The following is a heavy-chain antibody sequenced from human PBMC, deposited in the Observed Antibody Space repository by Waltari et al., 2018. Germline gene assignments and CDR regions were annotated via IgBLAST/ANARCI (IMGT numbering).Heavy chain of an antibody. D-gene: IGHD3-22*01. CDR1: GFTFSSYS. CDR2: ISSSSSSYI. J-gene: IGHJ4*02. V-gene: IGHV3-21*01. Sequence: EVQLVESGGGLVKPGGSLRLSCAASGFTFSSYSMNWVRQAPGKGLEWVSSISSSSSSYIYYADSVKGRFTISRDNAKNSLYLQMNSLRAEDTAVYYCARDHGSFYDRSGYYPLLFDYWGQGTLVTVSS. CDR3: ARDHGSFYDRSGYYPLLFDY.